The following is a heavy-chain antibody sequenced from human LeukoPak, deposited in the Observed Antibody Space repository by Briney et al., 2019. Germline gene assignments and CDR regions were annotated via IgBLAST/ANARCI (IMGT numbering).Heavy chain of an antibody. CDR3: ARQGDPFNTYPAY. Sequence: KASETLSLTCTVSGGSISSSSYYWGWIRQPPGKGLEWIGSIYYSGSTYYNPSLKSRVTISVDTSKNQFSLKLSSVTAADTAVYYCARQGDPFNTYPAYWGQGTLVTVSS. D-gene: IGHD2-2*01. CDR1: GGSISSSSYY. J-gene: IGHJ4*02. V-gene: IGHV4-39*01. CDR2: IYYSGST.